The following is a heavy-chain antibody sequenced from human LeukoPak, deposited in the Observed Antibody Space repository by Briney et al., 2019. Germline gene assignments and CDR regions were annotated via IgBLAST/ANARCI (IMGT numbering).Heavy chain of an antibody. Sequence: GGSLRLSCAASGFTFSSYSMNWVRQAPGKGLEWVSSISSSSSYIYYADSVKGRFTISRDNAKNSLYLQMNSLRAEDTAVYYCAGLDEGNSVWVVTAGSFDYWGQGTLVTVSS. D-gene: IGHD2-21*02. V-gene: IGHV3-21*01. CDR3: AGLDEGNSVWVVTAGSFDY. CDR1: GFTFSSYS. J-gene: IGHJ4*02. CDR2: ISSSSSYI.